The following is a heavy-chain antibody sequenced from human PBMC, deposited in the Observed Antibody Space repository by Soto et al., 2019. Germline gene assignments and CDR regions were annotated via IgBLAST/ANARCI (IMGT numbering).Heavy chain of an antibody. CDR1: GGSISSYY. Sequence: SSETRSLTCTVSGGSISSYYWSWIRQPPGKGLEWIGYIYYSGRTNYNPSLKSRVTISVDTSKNQFSLKLRSVTAADTAVYYCARDTVTPLYYYYGMDVWGQGTTVTVS. CDR2: IYYSGRT. D-gene: IGHD4-17*01. J-gene: IGHJ6*02. CDR3: ARDTVTPLYYYYGMDV. V-gene: IGHV4-59*01.